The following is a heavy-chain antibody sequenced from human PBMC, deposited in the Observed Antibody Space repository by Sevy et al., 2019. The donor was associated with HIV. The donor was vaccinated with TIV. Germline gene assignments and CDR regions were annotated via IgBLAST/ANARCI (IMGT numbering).Heavy chain of an antibody. Sequence: SETLSLTCTVSGGSISSYYWSWIRQPAGKGLEWIGRIYTGGSTNYNPSLKSRVTMSVDTSKNQFSLKLSSVTAADTAVYYCARLGSGYYHQYYFDYWGQGTLVTVSS. CDR2: IYTGGST. D-gene: IGHD3-22*01. J-gene: IGHJ4*02. CDR1: GGSISSYY. V-gene: IGHV4-4*07. CDR3: ARLGSGYYHQYYFDY.